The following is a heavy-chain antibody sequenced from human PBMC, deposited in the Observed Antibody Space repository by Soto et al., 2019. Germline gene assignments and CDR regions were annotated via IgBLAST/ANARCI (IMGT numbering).Heavy chain of an antibody. CDR3: AREIDYYDSSGYYRRYYYYGMDV. J-gene: IGHJ6*02. Sequence: QVQLVQSGAEVKKPGSSVKVSCKASGGTFSSYAISWVRQAPGQGLEWMGGIIPIFGTANYAQKFQGRVTITADESTSTADMELSSLRSEDTAVYYCAREIDYYDSSGYYRRYYYYGMDVWGQGTTVTVSS. V-gene: IGHV1-69*01. D-gene: IGHD3-22*01. CDR2: IIPIFGTA. CDR1: GGTFSSYA.